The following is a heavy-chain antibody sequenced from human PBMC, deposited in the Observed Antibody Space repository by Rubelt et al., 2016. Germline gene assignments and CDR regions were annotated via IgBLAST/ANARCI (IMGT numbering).Heavy chain of an antibody. CDR1: GYTFTSYA. V-gene: IGHV1-3*01. J-gene: IGHJ4*02. D-gene: IGHD3-10*01. CDR2: INAGNGNT. Sequence: QVQLVQSGAEVKKPGASVKVSCKASGYTFTSYAMHWVRQAPGQRLEWMGWINAGNGNTKYSQKFQGRGTITRETSASTAYMELSSLRSEDTAVYYCARGGLSELLWFGESRIDYWGQGTLVTVSS. CDR3: ARGGLSELLWFGESRIDY.